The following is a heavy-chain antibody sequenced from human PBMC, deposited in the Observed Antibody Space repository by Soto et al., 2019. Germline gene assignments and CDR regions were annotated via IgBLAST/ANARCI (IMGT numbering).Heavy chain of an antibody. D-gene: IGHD3-10*01. J-gene: IGHJ4*02. CDR2: ISGSGGST. V-gene: IGHV3-23*01. CDR1: GFTFSSYA. CDR3: AKNYYGSGSYYNPVDY. Sequence: PGGSLRLSCAASGFTFSSYAMSWVRQAPGKGLEWVSGISGSGGSTYYADSVKGRFTISRDNSKNTLYLQMNSLRAEDTAVYYCAKNYYGSGSYYNPVDYWGQGTQVTVSS.